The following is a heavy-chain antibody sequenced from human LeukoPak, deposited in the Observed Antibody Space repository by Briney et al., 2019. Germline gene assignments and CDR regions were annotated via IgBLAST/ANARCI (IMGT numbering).Heavy chain of an antibody. V-gene: IGHV4-34*01. CDR1: GGSFSGYY. D-gene: IGHD6-13*01. CDR2: INHSGST. Sequence: SETLSLTCAVYGGSFSGYYWSWIRQPPGKGLEWIGEINHSGSTNYDPSLKSRVTISVDTSKNQFSLKLSSVTAADTAVYYCARGERYSSSWEIDYWGQGTLVTVSS. CDR3: ARGERYSSSWEIDY. J-gene: IGHJ4*02.